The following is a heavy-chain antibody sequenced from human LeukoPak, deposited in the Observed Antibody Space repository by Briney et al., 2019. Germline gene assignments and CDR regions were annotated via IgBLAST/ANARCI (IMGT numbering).Heavy chain of an antibody. CDR1: GFTFNNYA. D-gene: IGHD5-12*01. Sequence: GGSLRLSCAASGFTFNNYAMHWVRQAPGKGLEWVAVISYDGSNKYYADSVKGRFTISRDNSKNTLYLQMNSLRAEDTAVYYCARGGLWLNPREAFDIWGQGTMVTVSS. CDR3: ARGGLWLNPREAFDI. CDR2: ISYDGSNK. V-gene: IGHV3-30*04. J-gene: IGHJ3*02.